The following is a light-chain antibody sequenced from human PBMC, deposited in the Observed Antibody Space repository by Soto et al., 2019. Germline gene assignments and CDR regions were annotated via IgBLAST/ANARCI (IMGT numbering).Light chain of an antibody. J-gene: IGKJ5*01. Sequence: DLQMTQSPSSLSASVGDRVTITCRASQSISSYLNWYQQKPGKAPKLLIYAASSLQSGVPSRFSGSGSETDFTLTISSLQPEDFATYYCQQSYSTVTFGQGTRLEIK. CDR2: AAS. CDR3: QQSYSTVT. CDR1: QSISSY. V-gene: IGKV1-39*01.